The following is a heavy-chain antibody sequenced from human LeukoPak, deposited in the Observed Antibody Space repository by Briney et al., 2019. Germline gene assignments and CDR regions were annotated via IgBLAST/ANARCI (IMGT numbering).Heavy chain of an antibody. Sequence: SVKVSCKASGGTFSSYAISWVRQAPGPGLEWMGGIIPIFGTANYEQKFQGRVTITADESTSTAYMELSSLRSEDTAVYYCSRWSRYSYGLEYWGQGTLVTVSS. J-gene: IGHJ4*02. CDR1: GGTFSSYA. CDR3: SRWSRYSYGLEY. CDR2: IIPIFGTA. V-gene: IGHV1-69*13. D-gene: IGHD5-18*01.